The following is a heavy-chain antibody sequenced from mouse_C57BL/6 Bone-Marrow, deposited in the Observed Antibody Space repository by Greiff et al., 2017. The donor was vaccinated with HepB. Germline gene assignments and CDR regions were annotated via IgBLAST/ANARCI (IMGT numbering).Heavy chain of an antibody. CDR3: TRVPLDSSGTGFAY. J-gene: IGHJ3*01. D-gene: IGHD3-2*02. CDR2: ISSGGDYI. V-gene: IGHV5-9-1*02. CDR1: GFTFSSYA. Sequence: EVKLVESGEGLVKPGGSLKLSCAASGFTFSSYAMSWVRQTPEKRLEWVAYISSGGDYIYYADTVKGRFTISRDNARNTLYLQMSSLKSEDTAMYYCTRVPLDSSGTGFAYWGQGTLVTVSA.